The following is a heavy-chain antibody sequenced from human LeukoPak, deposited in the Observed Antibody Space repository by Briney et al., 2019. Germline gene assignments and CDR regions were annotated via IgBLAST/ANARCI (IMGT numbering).Heavy chain of an antibody. CDR3: ARGDYYDSSGYYYANVDY. D-gene: IGHD3-22*01. CDR2: ITSDSRGI. V-gene: IGHV3-23*01. Sequence: GGSLRLSCAASGFTFSSYSMNWVRQAPGKGLEWVSGITSDSRGIYYADSVKGRFTISRDNSKNTLYLQMNSLRAEDTAVYYCARGDYYDSSGYYYANVDYWGQGTLVTVSS. J-gene: IGHJ4*02. CDR1: GFTFSSYS.